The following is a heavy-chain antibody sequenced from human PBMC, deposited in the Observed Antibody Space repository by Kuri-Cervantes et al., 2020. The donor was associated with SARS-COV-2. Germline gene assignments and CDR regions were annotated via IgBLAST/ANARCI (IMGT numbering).Heavy chain of an antibody. CDR2: ISYDGSNK. V-gene: IGHV3-30-3*01. J-gene: IGHJ6*02. CDR3: ARDQEADFWSGYYRQTGYYYYGMDV. CDR1: GFTFSRYA. D-gene: IGHD3-3*01. Sequence: GESLKISCAASGFTFSRYAMHWVRQAPGKGLEWVAVISYDGSNKDYTASGKGRLTISRDNAKNSLYLQMNSLRAEDTAVYYCARDQEADFWSGYYRQTGYYYYGMDVWGQGTTVTVSS.